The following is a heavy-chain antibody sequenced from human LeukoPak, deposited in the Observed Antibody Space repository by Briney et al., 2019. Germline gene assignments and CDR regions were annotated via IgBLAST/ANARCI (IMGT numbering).Heavy chain of an antibody. D-gene: IGHD1-26*01. CDR1: KFSLGNYW. CDR2: IKHDGNEK. V-gene: IGHV3-7*01. Sequence: PGGSLRLSCVDSKFSLGNYWMASVRQAPGKGLEWVANIKHDGNEKYYVDSVRGRFTISRDNAENSLYLQMNSLRAEDTAIYFCARHMPAVGATPFDYWGQGTLVTVSS. J-gene: IGHJ4*02. CDR3: ARHMPAVGATPFDY.